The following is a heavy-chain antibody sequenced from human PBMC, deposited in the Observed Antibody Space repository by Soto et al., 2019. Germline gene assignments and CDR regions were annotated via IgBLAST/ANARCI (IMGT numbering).Heavy chain of an antibody. CDR2: INAGNGNT. CDR1: GYTFTSYA. D-gene: IGHD6-13*01. V-gene: IGHV1-3*01. J-gene: IGHJ2*01. Sequence: XSVKVTFKASGYTFTSYAMHWVRQAPGQRLEWMGWINAGNGNTKYSQKFQGRVTITRDTSASTAYMELSSLRSEDTAVYYCARVEAADGAYYWYFDLWGRGTLVTVSS. CDR3: ARVEAADGAYYWYFDL.